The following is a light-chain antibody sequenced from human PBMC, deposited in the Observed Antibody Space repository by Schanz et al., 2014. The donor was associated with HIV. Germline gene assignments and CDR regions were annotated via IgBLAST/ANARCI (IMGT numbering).Light chain of an antibody. CDR1: SSDVGGYNY. V-gene: IGLV2-14*03. J-gene: IGLJ2*01. CDR3: SSYTSSSTYVV. CDR2: DVS. Sequence: QSALTQPASVSGSPGQSIAISCTGTSSDVGGYNYVSWYQQLPGKAPKLIIYDVSNRPSGVSFRFSGSKSGNTASLTISGLHAEDEGDYYCSSYTSSSTYVVFGGGTKLTVL.